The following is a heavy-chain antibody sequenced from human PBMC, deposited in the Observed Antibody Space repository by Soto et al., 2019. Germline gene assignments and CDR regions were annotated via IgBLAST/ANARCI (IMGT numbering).Heavy chain of an antibody. J-gene: IGHJ4*02. CDR1: GYTFSDYY. Sequence: QVQLVESGGDLVKRGGSLRLSCAASGYTFSDYYMSWIRQAPGKGLEWISYIDTSSTKIYYADSVKGRFTISRDNAKNSLYPEMNSLRDEDTAVYYCASHYNMWSGYLSPVDYWGQGTLVNVSS. V-gene: IGHV3-11*01. CDR3: ASHYNMWSGYLSPVDY. CDR2: IDTSSTKI. D-gene: IGHD3-3*01.